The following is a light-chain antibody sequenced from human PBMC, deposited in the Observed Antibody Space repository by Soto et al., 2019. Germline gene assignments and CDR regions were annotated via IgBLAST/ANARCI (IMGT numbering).Light chain of an antibody. J-gene: IGKJ4*01. CDR3: QQSYSPPLT. Sequence: DIVMTQSPDSLAVSLGERATMHCKSSQTVFYGINIKNYLAWYQHKPGQPPKLLIYWASTRESGVPDRFSGSGSGTDFTLTINSLQAEDVAVYYCQQSYSPPLTFGGGTKVEIK. CDR2: WAS. V-gene: IGKV4-1*01. CDR1: QTVFYGINIKNY.